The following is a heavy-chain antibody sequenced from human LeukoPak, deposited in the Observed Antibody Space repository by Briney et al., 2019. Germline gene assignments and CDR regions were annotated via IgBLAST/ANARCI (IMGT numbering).Heavy chain of an antibody. Sequence: GGSLRLSCAASGLTFTTYWMTWARQAPGKGLEWVANIHQGGSEKYYADSVRGRFSISRDNAKNSVFLQMNSLRAEDTAVYYCARIRGAFDMWGQGTMVTVSS. J-gene: IGHJ3*02. D-gene: IGHD3-10*01. CDR2: IHQGGSEK. V-gene: IGHV3-7*05. CDR1: GLTFTTYW. CDR3: ARIRGAFDM.